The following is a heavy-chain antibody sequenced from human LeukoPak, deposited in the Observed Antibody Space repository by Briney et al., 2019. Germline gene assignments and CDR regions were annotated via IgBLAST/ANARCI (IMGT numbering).Heavy chain of an antibody. CDR2: IIPIFGTA. CDR1: GGTFSSYA. CDR3: AREYSSSWYWHYFDY. J-gene: IGHJ4*02. V-gene: IGHV1-69*13. Sequence: GASVKVSCKASGGTFSSYAISWVRQAPGQGLEWMGGIIPIFGTANYARKFQGRVTITADESTSTAYMELSSLRSEDTAVYYCAREYSSSWYWHYFDYWGQGTLVTVSS. D-gene: IGHD6-13*01.